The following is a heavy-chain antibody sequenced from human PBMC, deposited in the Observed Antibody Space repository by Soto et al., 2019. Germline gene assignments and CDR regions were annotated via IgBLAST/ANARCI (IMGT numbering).Heavy chain of an antibody. CDR1: GGSFSDNY. Sequence: QVQLQQWGAGLLQPSETLSLTCDVSGGSFSDNYWIWIRQPPGEGLEWIGEIKDRGYTKFNPSLKSPVTMSVETTKHQFSLKLSSVTAADTAVYYCAPHSGRAFDYWGRGTLVTVSS. D-gene: IGHD6-19*01. CDR2: IKDRGYT. J-gene: IGHJ4*02. CDR3: APHSGRAFDY. V-gene: IGHV4-34*01.